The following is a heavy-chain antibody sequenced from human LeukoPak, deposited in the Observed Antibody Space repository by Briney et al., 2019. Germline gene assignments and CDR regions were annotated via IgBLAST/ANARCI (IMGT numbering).Heavy chain of an antibody. CDR3: ARSYYDTSGYQLDY. CDR2: INPSGGAT. V-gene: IGHV1-46*01. D-gene: IGHD3-22*01. Sequence: ASVKVSRKASGGTFSSYAISWVRQAPGQGLEWMGVINPSGGATSFAQNFQGRITMTRDTSTSTVYMELSSLKSGDTAVYYCARSYYDTSGYQLDYWGQGTLVTVSS. J-gene: IGHJ4*02. CDR1: GGTFSSYA.